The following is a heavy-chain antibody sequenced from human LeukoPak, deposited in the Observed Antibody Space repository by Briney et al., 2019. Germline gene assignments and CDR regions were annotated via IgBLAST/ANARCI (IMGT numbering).Heavy chain of an antibody. D-gene: IGHD6-19*01. CDR1: GGTFSSYA. CDR3: ARDNSGYSSSFDY. V-gene: IGHV1-69*05. Sequence: SVKVSCKASGGTFSSYAITWVRQAPGQGLEWMGGIIPIFGKAKYAQKVQGRVTMSTDESTSTAYMELRSLRSDDTAVYYCARDNSGYSSSFDYWGQGTLVTVSS. J-gene: IGHJ4*02. CDR2: IIPIFGKA.